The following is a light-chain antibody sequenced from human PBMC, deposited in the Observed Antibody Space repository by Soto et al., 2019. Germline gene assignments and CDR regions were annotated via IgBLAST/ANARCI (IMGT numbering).Light chain of an antibody. V-gene: IGLV2-14*03. CDR2: DVS. CDR1: SSDVGAYNY. Sequence: QSALTQPASVSGSPGQSITISCTGTSSDVGAYNYVSWYQQHPGKAPKLMIYDVSHRPSGVSNRFSGSKSGNTASLTISGLQAEDEADYYCSSYTSSSTLVVFGGGTKLT. J-gene: IGLJ2*01. CDR3: SSYTSSSTLVV.